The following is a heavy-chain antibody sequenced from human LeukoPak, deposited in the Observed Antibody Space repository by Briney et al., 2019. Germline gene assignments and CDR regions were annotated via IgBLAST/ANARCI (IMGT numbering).Heavy chain of an antibody. V-gene: IGHV4-59*01. CDR1: GGSISSYY. CDR2: IYYSGST. CDR3: AREGSEGAKLYGMDV. J-gene: IGHJ6*02. Sequence: SETLSLTCTVSGGSISSYYWSWIRQPPGKGLEWIGYIYYSGSTNYNPSLKSRVTISVDTSKNQFSLKLSSVTAADTAVYYCAREGSEGAKLYGMDVWGQGTTVTVSS. D-gene: IGHD3-10*01.